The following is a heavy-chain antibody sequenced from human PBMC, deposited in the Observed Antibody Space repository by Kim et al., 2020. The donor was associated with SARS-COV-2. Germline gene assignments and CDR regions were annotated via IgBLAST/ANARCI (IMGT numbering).Heavy chain of an antibody. V-gene: IGHV3-43D*03. CDR3: AKGMVRGVISGGFDY. CDR2: ISWDGGST. J-gene: IGHJ4*01. CDR1: GFTFDDYA. D-gene: IGHD3-10*01. Sequence: GGSLRLFCAASGFTFDDYAMHWVRPAPGKGLEWVSLISWDGGSTYYADSVKGRFTISRDNSKNSLYLQMNSLRAEDTALYYFAKGMVRGVISGGFDYWG.